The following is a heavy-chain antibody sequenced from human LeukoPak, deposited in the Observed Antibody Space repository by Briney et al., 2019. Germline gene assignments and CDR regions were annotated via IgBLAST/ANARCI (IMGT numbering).Heavy chain of an antibody. V-gene: IGHV1-2*06. CDR2: VNPNSGGT. CDR1: GYTFTGYY. CDR3: ARDPGNLDPSLDY. Sequence: ASVKVSCKASGYTFTGYYMHWVRQAPAQGHEWVGRVNPNSGGTNYEQKFQGRVTMTRDTSISTAYMELSRLRSDDTAVYYCARDPGNLDPSLDYWGQGTLVTVSS. D-gene: IGHD3/OR15-3a*01. J-gene: IGHJ4*02.